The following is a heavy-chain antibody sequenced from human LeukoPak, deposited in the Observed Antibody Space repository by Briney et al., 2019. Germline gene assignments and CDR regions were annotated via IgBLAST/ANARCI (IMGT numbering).Heavy chain of an antibody. D-gene: IGHD3-9*01. J-gene: IGHJ4*02. V-gene: IGHV3-21*01. Sequence: PGGSLRLSCAASGFTFSSYSMNWVRQAPGKGLEWVSSISSSSSYIYYADSVKGRFTISRDNAKNSLYLQMNSLRAEDTAVYYCARERRPEDFDWLSYFDYWGQGILVTVSS. CDR1: GFTFSSYS. CDR2: ISSSSSYI. CDR3: ARERRPEDFDWLSYFDY.